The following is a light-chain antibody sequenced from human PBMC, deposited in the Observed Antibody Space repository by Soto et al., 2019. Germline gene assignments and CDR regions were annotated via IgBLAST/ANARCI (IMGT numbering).Light chain of an antibody. CDR2: GAS. Sequence: EIVLTQSPGTLSLSPGERATVSCRASQSVSSSYLAWYQQKPGQAPRLLLYGASSRATGIPDRFSGSGSGTDFTLTISRLVLEDFAVYYCQQYGSSPPYTFGQGTKLEIK. CDR3: QQYGSSPPYT. V-gene: IGKV3-20*01. CDR1: QSVSSSY. J-gene: IGKJ2*01.